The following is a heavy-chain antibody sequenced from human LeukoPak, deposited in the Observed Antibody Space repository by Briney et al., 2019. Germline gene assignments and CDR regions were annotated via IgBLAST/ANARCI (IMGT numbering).Heavy chain of an antibody. CDR1: GFTFSSYA. D-gene: IGHD3-10*01. CDR2: INGNGGTT. CDR3: AKDSEVLDY. Sequence: GGSLRLSCAASGFTFSSYALSWVRQAPGKGLEWVSTINGNGGTTYYADSVKGRFTISRDNSKNTLYLQMNSLRAEDTAVYYCAKDSEVLDYWGQGTLVTVSS. J-gene: IGHJ4*02. V-gene: IGHV3-23*01.